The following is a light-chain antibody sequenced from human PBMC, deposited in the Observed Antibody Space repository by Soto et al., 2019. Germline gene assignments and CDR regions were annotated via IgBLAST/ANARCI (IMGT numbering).Light chain of an antibody. Sequence: EIGMTQSPATLSVSPGERATLSCRASQSVSSNLAWYQQKPGQAPRLLIYDASNRAKGIPARFSGSGPGTDFTLTISSLEPEDFAVYYCQQRSNWPITFGQGTRLEIK. CDR1: QSVSSN. CDR3: QQRSNWPIT. CDR2: DAS. J-gene: IGKJ5*01. V-gene: IGKV3D-11*02.